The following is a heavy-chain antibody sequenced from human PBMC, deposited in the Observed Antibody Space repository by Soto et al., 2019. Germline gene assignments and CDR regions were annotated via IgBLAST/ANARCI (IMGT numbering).Heavy chain of an antibody. CDR3: ARDQGGEFLKGSGMDV. CDR2: IYYSGET. Sequence: QVQLQESGPGLVKPSETLSLTCTVSGDSISRYYWSWIRLSPGKGLEWIGYIYYSGETNYNPSVKSRVTISVDRTKNQSSLKLSSVTAADTALYYCARDQGGEFLKGSGMDVWGQGTTVTVSS. D-gene: IGHD3-10*01. V-gene: IGHV4-59*01. J-gene: IGHJ6*02. CDR1: GDSISRYY.